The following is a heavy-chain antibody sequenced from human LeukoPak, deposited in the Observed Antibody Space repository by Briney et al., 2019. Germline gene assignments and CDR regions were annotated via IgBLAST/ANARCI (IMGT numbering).Heavy chain of an antibody. D-gene: IGHD6-19*01. Sequence: ASVKVSCKASGYTFTSYGISWVRQAPGQGLEWMGWISAYNGNTNYAQKLQGRVTMTTDTSTSTAYMELRSLRSDDTAVYYCARDRSSGWYPLPFDYWGQGTLSPSPQ. CDR2: ISAYNGNT. CDR1: GYTFTSYG. J-gene: IGHJ4*02. CDR3: ARDRSSGWYPLPFDY. V-gene: IGHV1-18*04.